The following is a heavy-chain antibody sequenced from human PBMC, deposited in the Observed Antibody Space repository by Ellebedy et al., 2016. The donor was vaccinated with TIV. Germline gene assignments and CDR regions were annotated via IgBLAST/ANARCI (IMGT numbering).Heavy chain of an antibody. CDR3: AEGRSGWYYFDY. CDR2: MFHSGSP. D-gene: IGHD6-19*01. Sequence: SETLSLTCTVSGGSTSGRDHFWGWIRQPPGKGLEWIAAMFHSGSPNYNSSLKSRLTTSRDTSKNQFSLRLSSVTVADTAVYYCAEGRSGWYYFDYWGQGTPVTVSS. CDR1: GGSTSGRDHF. J-gene: IGHJ4*02. V-gene: IGHV4-39*07.